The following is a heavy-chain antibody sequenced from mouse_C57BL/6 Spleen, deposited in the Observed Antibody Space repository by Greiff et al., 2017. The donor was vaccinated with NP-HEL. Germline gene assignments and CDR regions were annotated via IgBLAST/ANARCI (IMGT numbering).Heavy chain of an antibody. CDR3: AREGGLRERGY. J-gene: IGHJ2*01. CDR2: IYPGDGDT. Sequence: LVESGAELVKPGASVKISCKASGYAFSSYWMNWVKQRPGKGLEWIGQIYPGDGDTNYNGKFKGKATLTADKSSSTAYMQLSSLTSEDSAVYFCAREGGLRERGYWGQGTTLTVSS. D-gene: IGHD2-4*01. CDR1: GYAFSSYW. V-gene: IGHV1-80*01.